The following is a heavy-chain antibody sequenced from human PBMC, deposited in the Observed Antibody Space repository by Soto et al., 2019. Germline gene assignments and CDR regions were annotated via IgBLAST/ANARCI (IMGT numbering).Heavy chain of an antibody. J-gene: IGHJ6*03. CDR2: VHASGTS. D-gene: IGHD5-12*01. V-gene: IGHV4-4*08. CDR1: GDSISPYY. Sequence: QVQLQESGPGLAKPSETLSLTCTVSGDSISPYYWTWIRQPPGKGLEFIGCVHASGTSTYNPSLESRVTMSVDTSKNHFSLRLQSVIAADTAVYYCARRVDFPHYMDVWGKGTTVTVSS. CDR3: ARRVDFPHYMDV.